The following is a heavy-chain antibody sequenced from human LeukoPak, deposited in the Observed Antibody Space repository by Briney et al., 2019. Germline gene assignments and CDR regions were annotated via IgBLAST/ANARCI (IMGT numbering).Heavy chain of an antibody. Sequence: PGGSLRLSCAASGFTFSTYGMHWVRQAPGKGLEWVAFIRYDGTNKYYADSVKGRFTISRGNSKNTLYLQMNSLRGEDTAVYFCAKDKDPWKSTAISDFDYWGQGTLVTVSS. V-gene: IGHV3-30*02. J-gene: IGHJ4*02. CDR1: GFTFSTYG. D-gene: IGHD1-1*01. CDR3: AKDKDPWKSTAISDFDY. CDR2: IRYDGTNK.